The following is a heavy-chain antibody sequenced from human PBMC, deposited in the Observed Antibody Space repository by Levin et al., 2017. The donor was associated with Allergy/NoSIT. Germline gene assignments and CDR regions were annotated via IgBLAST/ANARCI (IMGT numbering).Heavy chain of an antibody. Sequence: LSLTCAASGFTFSSYSMNWVRQAPGKGLEWVSYISSSSSTIYYADSVKGRFTISRDNAKNSLYLQMNSLRAEDTAVYYCARGDGRFDYWGQGTLVTVSS. CDR3: ARGDGRFDY. CDR2: ISSSSSTI. CDR1: GFTFSSYS. V-gene: IGHV3-48*01. D-gene: IGHD1-26*01. J-gene: IGHJ4*02.